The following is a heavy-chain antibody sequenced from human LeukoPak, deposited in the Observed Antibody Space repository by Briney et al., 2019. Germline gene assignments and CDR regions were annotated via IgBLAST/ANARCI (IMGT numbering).Heavy chain of an antibody. Sequence: GGSLRLSCAASGFTFSDYYMSWIRQAPGKGLEWVSYISNSGTIIYYADSVKGRFTISRDNSKNTLNLQMNSLRAEDTAVYYCAKDPTHYRVWDYYETIGLSYWGQGTLVTVSS. CDR3: AKDPTHYRVWDYYETIGLSY. V-gene: IGHV3-11*04. CDR1: GFTFSDYY. J-gene: IGHJ4*02. D-gene: IGHD3-22*01. CDR2: ISNSGTII.